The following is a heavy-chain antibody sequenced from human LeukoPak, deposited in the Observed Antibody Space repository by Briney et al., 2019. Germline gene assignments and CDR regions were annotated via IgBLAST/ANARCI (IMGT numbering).Heavy chain of an antibody. V-gene: IGHV3-23*01. D-gene: IGHD6-19*01. Sequence: GGSLRLSCAASGFTFGTYAMYWVRQAPGKGLEWVSGISGGGGSTFYADSVKGRFTISRDNSENTVYLQMNSLRADDTAVYYCAKTTAGYSSGRYPGWPVDYWGQGTLVTVSS. CDR1: GFTFGTYA. J-gene: IGHJ4*02. CDR2: ISGGGGST. CDR3: AKTTAGYSSGRYPGWPVDY.